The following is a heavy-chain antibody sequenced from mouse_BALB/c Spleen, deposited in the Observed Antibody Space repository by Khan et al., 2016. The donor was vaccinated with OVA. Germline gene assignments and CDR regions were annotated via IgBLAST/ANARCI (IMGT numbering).Heavy chain of an antibody. CDR2: IWAGGST. V-gene: IGHV2-9*02. CDR1: GFSLTSYG. J-gene: IGHJ3*01. Sequence: QVQLKQSGPGLVAPSQSLSITCTVSGFSLTSYGVHWVRQPPGKGLEWLGIIWAGGSTTYNSALMSRLSISKDNSTIQVFLKMNSLQTDDEAMYYCGRDGTATEYWGQGTLVTVSA. D-gene: IGHD1-2*01. CDR3: GRDGTATEY.